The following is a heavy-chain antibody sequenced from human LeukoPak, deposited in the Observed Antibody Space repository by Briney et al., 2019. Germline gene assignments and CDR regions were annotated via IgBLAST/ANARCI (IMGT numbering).Heavy chain of an antibody. V-gene: IGHV4-59*01. J-gene: IGHJ4*02. CDR1: GGSIGSYY. CDR2: IYYSGST. CDR3: ARVRGYQPLLDYFDY. Sequence: SETLSLTCTVSGGSIGSYYWSWIRQPPGKGLEWIGYIYYSGSTNYNPSLKSRVTISVDTSKNQFSLKLSSVTAADTAVYYCARVRGYQPLLDYFDYWGQGTLVTVSS. D-gene: IGHD2-2*01.